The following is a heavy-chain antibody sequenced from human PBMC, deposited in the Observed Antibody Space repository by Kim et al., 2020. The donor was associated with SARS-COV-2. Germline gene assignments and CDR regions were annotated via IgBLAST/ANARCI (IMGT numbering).Heavy chain of an antibody. V-gene: IGHV4-34*01. Sequence: YHPSLKSRVTISVDPSKNQFSLKLSSVTAADTAVYYCSIAARYYYYGMDVWGQGTTVTVSS. D-gene: IGHD6-6*01. J-gene: IGHJ6*02. CDR3: SIAARYYYYGMDV.